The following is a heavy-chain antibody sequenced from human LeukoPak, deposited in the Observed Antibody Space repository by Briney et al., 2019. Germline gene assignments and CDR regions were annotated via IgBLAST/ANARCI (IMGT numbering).Heavy chain of an antibody. CDR2: INPNSGGT. V-gene: IGHV1-2*02. CDR1: GYSFTDYH. D-gene: IGHD4-17*01. CDR3: ARARGMTRVTYTDY. Sequence: ASVKVSCKASGYSFTDYHMHWVRQAPGQGLEWMGWINPNSGGTNCAQNFQGRVTMTRDTSISTAYMELSRLRYDDTAVYYCARARGMTRVTYTDYWGQGTLVTVSS. J-gene: IGHJ4*02.